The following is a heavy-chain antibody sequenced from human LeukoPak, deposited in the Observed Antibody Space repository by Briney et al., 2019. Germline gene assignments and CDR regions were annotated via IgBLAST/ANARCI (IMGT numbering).Heavy chain of an antibody. V-gene: IGHV3-23*01. D-gene: IGHD3-10*01. CDR2: ISGSGAST. CDR3: AKRASALTMVRGYYYYGMDV. CDR1: GFTFSSNA. Sequence: GGSLSFSCAASGFTFSSNAMSWVPQAQGKGLKWVSTISGSGASTYYADSVKGRFTISRDNSKNTLYLQMNSLRAEDTAVYYCAKRASALTMVRGYYYYGMDVWGKGTTVTVSS. J-gene: IGHJ6*04.